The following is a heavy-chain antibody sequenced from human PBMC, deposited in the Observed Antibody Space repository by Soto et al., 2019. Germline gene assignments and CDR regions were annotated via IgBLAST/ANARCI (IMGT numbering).Heavy chain of an antibody. CDR2: ISDDGDST. D-gene: IGHD3-22*01. V-gene: IGHV3-23*01. CDR3: AKDQSQWLIVVVITTVLDY. CDR1: RFTFSSYG. Sequence: PGGSLRLSCAVSRFTFSSYGMNWVRQAPGKGLEWVSSISDDGDSTYYADSVKGRFTISRDNSKNTLYLQMNSLRAEDTAVYYCAKDQSQWLIVVVITTVLDYWGQGTLVTVSS. J-gene: IGHJ4*02.